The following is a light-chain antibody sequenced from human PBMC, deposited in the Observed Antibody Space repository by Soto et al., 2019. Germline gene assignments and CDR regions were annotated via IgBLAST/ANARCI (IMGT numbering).Light chain of an antibody. CDR1: QDISNY. CDR3: QQYDNLLQGLT. V-gene: IGKV1-33*01. J-gene: IGKJ4*01. Sequence: DIQMTQSPSSLSASVGDRVTITCQASQDISNYLNWYQQKPGKAPKLLIYDASNLETGVPSRFSGSGSGSDFTFTISSLQPEDIATYDCQQYDNLLQGLTFGGGTKVEIK. CDR2: DAS.